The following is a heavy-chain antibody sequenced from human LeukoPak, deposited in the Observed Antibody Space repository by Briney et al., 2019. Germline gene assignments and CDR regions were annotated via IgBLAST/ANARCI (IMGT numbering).Heavy chain of an antibody. Sequence: SETLSLTCTVSGGSISSYYWSWIRQPPGKGLEWIGYIYYSGSTNYNPSLKSRVTISVDTSKNQSSLKLSSVTAADTAVYYCARHRGVWTPLDYWGQGTLVTVSS. J-gene: IGHJ4*02. CDR1: GGSISSYY. CDR2: IYYSGST. CDR3: ARHRGVWTPLDY. V-gene: IGHV4-59*08. D-gene: IGHD3/OR15-3a*01.